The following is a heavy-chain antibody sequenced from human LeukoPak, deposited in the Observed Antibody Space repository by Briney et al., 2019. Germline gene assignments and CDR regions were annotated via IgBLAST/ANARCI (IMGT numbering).Heavy chain of an antibody. CDR1: GGSVSSSSYY. D-gene: IGHD3-22*01. V-gene: IGHV4-39*01. Sequence: PSETLSLTCTVSGGSVSSSSYYWGWIRQPPGQGLEWIGSMYYTGSTYYNPSLKSRVTVSVDTSKNQFSLKLSSVTAADTAVYYCARHVGYYDTTGNFRDYWGQGTLVTVSS. CDR3: ARHVGYYDTTGNFRDY. J-gene: IGHJ4*02. CDR2: MYYTGST.